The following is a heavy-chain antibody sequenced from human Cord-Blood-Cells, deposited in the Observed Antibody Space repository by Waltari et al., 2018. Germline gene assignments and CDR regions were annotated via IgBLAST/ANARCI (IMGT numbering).Heavy chain of an antibody. J-gene: IGHJ4*02. Sequence: GGGLVQPGRSLRLSCVASGFTFDDYAMHWVRQAPGKGLEWVSGISWNSGSIGYADSVKGRFTISRDNAKNSLYLQMNSLRAEDMALYYCAKSRYDILTGYFDYWGQGTLVTVSS. D-gene: IGHD3-9*01. CDR2: ISWNSGSI. V-gene: IGHV3-9*03. CDR1: GFTFDDYA. CDR3: AKSRYDILTGYFDY.